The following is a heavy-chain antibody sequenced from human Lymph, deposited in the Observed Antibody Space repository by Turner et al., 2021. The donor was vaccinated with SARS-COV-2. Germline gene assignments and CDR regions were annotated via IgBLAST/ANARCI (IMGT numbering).Heavy chain of an antibody. V-gene: IGHV1-46*01. CDR2: INPSGDST. J-gene: IGHJ4*02. D-gene: IGHD4-17*01. CDR3: ARVGHGGFDY. CDR1: GYTFTSYD. Sequence: QVQLVLSGAEVKKPGAAVKVSWKASGYTFTSYDMHWVRQAPVQGLEWMVIINPSGDSTRYAQKFEGRVTMTRDTSTSTVYMEMSSLRSEDTYEYYCARVGHGGFDYWGQGTTVTVSS.